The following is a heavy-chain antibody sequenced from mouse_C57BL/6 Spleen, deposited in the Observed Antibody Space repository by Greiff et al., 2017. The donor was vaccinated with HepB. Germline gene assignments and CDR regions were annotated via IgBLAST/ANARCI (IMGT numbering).Heavy chain of an antibody. J-gene: IGHJ2*01. V-gene: IGHV1-4*01. CDR2: INPSSGYT. D-gene: IGHD1-1*01. CDR1: GYTFTSYT. CDR3: ARPTTVVGFDY. Sequence: VQLQQSGAELARPGASVKMSCKASGYTFTSYTLHWVKQRPGQGLEWIGYINPSSGYTKYNQKFKDKATLTADKSSSTAYMQLSSLTSEDSAVYYCARPTTVVGFDYWGQGTTLTVSS.